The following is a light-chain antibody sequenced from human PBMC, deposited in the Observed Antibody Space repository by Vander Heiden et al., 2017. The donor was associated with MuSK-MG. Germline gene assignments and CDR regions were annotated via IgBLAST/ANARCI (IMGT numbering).Light chain of an antibody. V-gene: IGKV2-28*01. CDR2: LCS. J-gene: IGKJ5*01. Sequence: DHEVTPCHLSRPVTPGEPASISCRSSQSLLHSNGYNYLDWYRQKTGQSRQFIIYLCSNRASGVPYSFRVRGSGIDFSLKSSRVEAGDVWVYYFMPALQTPITFGQGTRLEIK. CDR1: QSLLHSNGYNY. CDR3: MPALQTPIT.